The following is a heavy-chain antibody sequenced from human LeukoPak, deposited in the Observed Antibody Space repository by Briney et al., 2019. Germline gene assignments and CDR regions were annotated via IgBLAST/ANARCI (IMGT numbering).Heavy chain of an antibody. J-gene: IGHJ4*02. CDR1: GYTFTGYY. D-gene: IGHD6-19*01. CDR3: ARDPQYSSGWYYFDY. Sequence: GASVTVSCKASGYTFTGYYMHWVRQAPGQGLEWMGWINPNSGGTNYAQKFQGRVTITRDTSISTAYMGLSRLRSDDTAVYYCARDPQYSSGWYYFDYWGQGTLVTVSS. V-gene: IGHV1-2*02. CDR2: INPNSGGT.